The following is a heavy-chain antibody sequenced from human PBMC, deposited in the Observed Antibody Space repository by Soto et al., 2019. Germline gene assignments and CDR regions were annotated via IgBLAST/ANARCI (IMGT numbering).Heavy chain of an antibody. V-gene: IGHV1-69*02. Sequence: SVKVSCKASGGTFSRYTISWVRQAPGPGAERMGRIIPILGIANYAQKYQVRVTITADKSTSTAYMELSSLRSEDTAVYYCARAALHPGPQGLRRHHDAFDIWGQGTMVTVSS. CDR1: GGTFSRYT. J-gene: IGHJ3*02. CDR3: ARAALHPGPQGLRRHHDAFDI. CDR2: IIPILGIA. D-gene: IGHD5-12*01.